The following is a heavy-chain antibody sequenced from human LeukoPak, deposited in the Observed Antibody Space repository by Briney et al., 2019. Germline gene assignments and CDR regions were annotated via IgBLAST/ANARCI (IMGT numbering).Heavy chain of an antibody. V-gene: IGHV1-69*13. J-gene: IGHJ6*03. Sequence: GASVKVSCKASGYTFTSYGISWVRQAPGQGLEWMGGVIPIFGTANYAPKFQGRVTITADESTSTAYMELSSLRFEDTAVYYCATGLETGTSYYYYMDVWGKGTTVTVSS. CDR3: ATGLETGTSYYYYMDV. D-gene: IGHD1-1*01. CDR1: GYTFTSYG. CDR2: VIPIFGTA.